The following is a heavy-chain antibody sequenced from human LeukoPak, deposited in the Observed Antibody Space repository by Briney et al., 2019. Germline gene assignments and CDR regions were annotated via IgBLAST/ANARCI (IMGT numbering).Heavy chain of an antibody. D-gene: IGHD3-10*01. CDR2: IYYSGST. CDR1: GGSVSSYY. J-gene: IGHJ5*02. V-gene: IGHV4-59*02. Sequence: PSETLSLTCTVSGGSVSSYYWSWIRQPPGKGLEWIGYIYYSGSTNYNPSLKSRVTISVDTSKNQFSLKLSSVTAADTAVYYCARDNTYYYGSGTSGDWFDPWGQGTLVTVSS. CDR3: ARDNTYYYGSGTSGDWFDP.